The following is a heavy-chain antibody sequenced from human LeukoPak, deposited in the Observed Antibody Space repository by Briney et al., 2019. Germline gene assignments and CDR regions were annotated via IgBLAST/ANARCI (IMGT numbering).Heavy chain of an antibody. J-gene: IGHJ5*02. CDR2: INSDGSST. Sequence: GGSLRLSCAASGFTFSSYWMHWVRQAPGKGLVWVSRINSDGSSTSYADSVKGRFTISRDNAKNTLYLQMNSLRAEDTAVYYCARDPVVVVTAGYNWFDPWGQGTLVTVSS. D-gene: IGHD2-21*02. CDR1: GFTFSSYW. V-gene: IGHV3-74*01. CDR3: ARDPVVVVTAGYNWFDP.